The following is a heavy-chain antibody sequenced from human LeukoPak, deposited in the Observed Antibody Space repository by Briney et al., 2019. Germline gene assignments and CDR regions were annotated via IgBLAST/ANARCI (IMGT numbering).Heavy chain of an antibody. Sequence: GGSLRLSCAASGFTFSSYAMSWVRQAPGKGLEWVSAISGSGGSTYYADSVKGRFTISRDNSKNTLYLQMNSLRAEDTAVYYCAKDPLGQWLVGRAYFDYWGQGTLVTVSS. D-gene: IGHD6-19*01. CDR1: GFTFSSYA. CDR2: ISGSGGST. J-gene: IGHJ4*02. V-gene: IGHV3-23*01. CDR3: AKDPLGQWLVGRAYFDY.